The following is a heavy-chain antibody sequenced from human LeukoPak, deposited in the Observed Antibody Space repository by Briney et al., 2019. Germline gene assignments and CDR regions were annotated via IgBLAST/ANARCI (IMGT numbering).Heavy chain of an antibody. CDR3: AKGSQYQLLSYYFDY. J-gene: IGHJ4*02. Sequence: GGSLRLSYAASGFTFDDYAMHWVRQAPGKGLEWVSGISWNSGSIGYADSVKGRFTISRDNAKNSLYLQMNSLRAEDTALYYCAKGSQYQLLSYYFDYWGQGTLVTVSS. V-gene: IGHV3-9*01. CDR2: ISWNSGSI. D-gene: IGHD2-2*01. CDR1: GFTFDDYA.